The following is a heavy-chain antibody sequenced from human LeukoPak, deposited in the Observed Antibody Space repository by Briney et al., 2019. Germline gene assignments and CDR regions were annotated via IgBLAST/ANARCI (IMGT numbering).Heavy chain of an antibody. CDR3: ARHSGSYGYYGMDV. D-gene: IGHD1-26*01. Sequence: SETLSLTCAVYGGSFSGYYWSWIRQPPGRGLEWIGEINHSGSTNYNPSLKSRVTISVDTSKNQFSLKLSSMTAADTAVYYCARHSGSYGYYGMDVWGQGTTVTVSS. V-gene: IGHV4-34*01. CDR2: INHSGST. J-gene: IGHJ6*02. CDR1: GGSFSGYY.